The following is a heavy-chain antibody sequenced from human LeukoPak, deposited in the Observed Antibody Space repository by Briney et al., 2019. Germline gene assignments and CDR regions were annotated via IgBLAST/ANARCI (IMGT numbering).Heavy chain of an antibody. CDR1: GYTSISYY. CDR2: INPSGGST. Sequence: ASVKVSCKASGYTSISYYMHWVRQAPGQGLEWMGIINPSGGSTSYAQKFQGRVTMTRDTSTSTVYMELSSLRSEDTAVYYCARGLVRGVMEDWGQGTLVTVSS. D-gene: IGHD3-10*01. V-gene: IGHV1-46*01. CDR3: ARGLVRGVMED. J-gene: IGHJ4*02.